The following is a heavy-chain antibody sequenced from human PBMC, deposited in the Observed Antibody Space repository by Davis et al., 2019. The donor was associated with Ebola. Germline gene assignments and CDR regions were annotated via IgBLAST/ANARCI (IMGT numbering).Heavy chain of an antibody. V-gene: IGHV3-30-3*01. D-gene: IGHD6-13*01. CDR2: ISYDGSNK. CDR3: AKDSSSTAPYWFDP. Sequence: GESLKISCAASGFTFSGYAMHWVRQAPGKGLEWVAVISYDGSNKYYADSVKGRFTISRDNSKNTLYLQMNSLRAEDTAVYYCAKDSSSTAPYWFDPWGQGTLVTVSS. CDR1: GFTFSGYA. J-gene: IGHJ5*01.